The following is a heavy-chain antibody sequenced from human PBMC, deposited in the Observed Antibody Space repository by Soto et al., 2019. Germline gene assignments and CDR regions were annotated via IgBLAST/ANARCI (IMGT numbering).Heavy chain of an antibody. CDR2: IRSKTDGGTT. CDR3: TTDTGYIYGYYSYGMDV. Sequence: GGYLRLSCAASGFTFDNAWMSWVRQAPGKWLEWVGRIRSKTDGGTTDYAAPVKGRFTISRDDSKNTLYLQMNSLKTEDTAVYYCTTDTGYIYGYYSYGMDVCGQAXSLTLS. CDR1: GFTFDNAW. V-gene: IGHV3-15*01. D-gene: IGHD5-18*01. J-gene: IGHJ6*02.